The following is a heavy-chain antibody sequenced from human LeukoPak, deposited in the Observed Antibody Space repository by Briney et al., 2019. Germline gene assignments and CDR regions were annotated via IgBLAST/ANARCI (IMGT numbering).Heavy chain of an antibody. Sequence: PGGSLRLSCAASGFTFSNYWMNWVRQAPGKGLVWVSHINSDGSTTIYADSVNGRFTISRDNAKHTLYLQMNSLRVEDTAVYYCGRGQSGNLNWGQGTLVTVSS. J-gene: IGHJ4*02. D-gene: IGHD3-3*01. V-gene: IGHV3-74*01. CDR3: GRGQSGNLN. CDR1: GFTFSNYW. CDR2: INSDGSTT.